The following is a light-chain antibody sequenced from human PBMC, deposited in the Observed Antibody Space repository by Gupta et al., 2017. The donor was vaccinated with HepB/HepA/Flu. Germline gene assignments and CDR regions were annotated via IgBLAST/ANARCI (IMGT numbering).Light chain of an antibody. CDR1: QSISSW. CDR3: QQDNSSPRT. J-gene: IGKJ4*02. V-gene: IGKV1-5*03. Sequence: DLQMTQSPSTLSASVGDRVTVTCRASQSISSWLAWYQQKPGKAPKLLIYKASSLESGVPARISGSGSGTDFTLTISSLQPDDFATYYCQQDNSSPRTFGEGTKVEIK. CDR2: KAS.